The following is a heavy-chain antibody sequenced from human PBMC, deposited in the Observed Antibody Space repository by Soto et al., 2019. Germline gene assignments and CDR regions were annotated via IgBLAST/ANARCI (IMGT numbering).Heavy chain of an antibody. CDR2: ISGSGGST. D-gene: IGHD2-8*01. V-gene: IGHV3-23*01. CDR1: GFTLSTYA. J-gene: IGHJ4*02. CDR3: AKGSYCTNGICYNY. Sequence: GGSLRLSCAASGFTLSTYAMSWVRQAPGKGLEWVSAISGSGGSTYYADSVKGRFTISRDNSKSTLYLQMNSLRAEDTAVYYCAKGSYCTNGICYNYWGQGTLVTVSS.